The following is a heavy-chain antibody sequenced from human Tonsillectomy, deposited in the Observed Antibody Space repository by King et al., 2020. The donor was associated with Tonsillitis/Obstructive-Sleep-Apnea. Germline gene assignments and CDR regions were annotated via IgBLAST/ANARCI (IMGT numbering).Heavy chain of an antibody. Sequence: QLVQSGAEVKKPGESLKLSCKGSGYIFTTDWIGWVRQMPGKGLEWMGIIYPGDSDTRYSPSFQGQVTISADKSISTAYLQWSSLKASDTAIYYCAKRVAGYCSSTSCPDAFDIWGQGTMVTVSS. CDR1: GYIFTTDW. J-gene: IGHJ3*02. CDR3: AKRVAGYCSSTSCPDAFDI. D-gene: IGHD2-2*01. V-gene: IGHV5-51*01. CDR2: IYPGDSDT.